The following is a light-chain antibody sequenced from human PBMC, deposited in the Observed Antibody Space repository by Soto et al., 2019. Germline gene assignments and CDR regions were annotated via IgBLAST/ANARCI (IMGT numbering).Light chain of an antibody. CDR1: QSVSSSY. V-gene: IGKV3-20*01. J-gene: IGKJ4*01. CDR3: HQYDSSALT. CDR2: GAS. Sequence: EIVLTQSPGTLSLSPGERATLSCRASQSVSSSYLAWYQQKPGQAPRLLIYGASSRATGIPDRFSGSGSGTDFTLTISRLEPEDFAVYYCHQYDSSALTFCGGTKVEIK.